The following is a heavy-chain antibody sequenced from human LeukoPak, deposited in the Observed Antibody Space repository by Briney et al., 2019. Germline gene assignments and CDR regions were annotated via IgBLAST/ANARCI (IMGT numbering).Heavy chain of an antibody. J-gene: IGHJ6*03. Sequence: ASVKVSCKASGYTFTSYYMHWVRQAPGQGLEWMGIINPSGGSTSYAQKFQGRVTMTRDTSTSTVYMELSSLRSEDTAVYYCARAMYYDFWSGYPHYYYYYMDVWGKGTTVTVSS. V-gene: IGHV1-46*01. D-gene: IGHD3-3*01. CDR1: GYTFTSYY. CDR3: ARAMYYDFWSGYPHYYYYYMDV. CDR2: INPSGGST.